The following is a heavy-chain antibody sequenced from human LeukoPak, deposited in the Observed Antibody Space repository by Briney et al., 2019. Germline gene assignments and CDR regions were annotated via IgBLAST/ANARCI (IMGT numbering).Heavy chain of an antibody. CDR2: ISTSSSYI. CDR3: AKGGSMPWGYYMEI. D-gene: IGHD2/OR15-2a*01. Sequence: GGSLRLSCAPYGFTFRIYSMHWVREAPGKGVEWVSFISTSSSYIYSAHSVKSRHTISRDKAQNSLYLEMYSLRAHDTAVYYWAKGGSMPWGYYMEICGEGRTV. V-gene: IGHV3-21*01. J-gene: IGHJ6*03. CDR1: GFTFRIYS.